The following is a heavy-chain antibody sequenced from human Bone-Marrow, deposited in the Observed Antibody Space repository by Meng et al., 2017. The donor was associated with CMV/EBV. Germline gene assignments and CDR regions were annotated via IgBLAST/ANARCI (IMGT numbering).Heavy chain of an antibody. CDR2: IYYSGST. D-gene: IGHD3-3*01. CDR1: GGSISSYY. Sequence: SETLSLTCTVSGGSISSYYWGWIRQPPGKGLEWIGSIYYSGSTYYNPSLKSRVTISVDTSKNQFSLKLSSVTAADTAVYYCAGSQADDFWSGYYKIQRGGVNWFDPWGQGTLVTVSS. CDR3: AGSQADDFWSGYYKIQRGGVNWFDP. J-gene: IGHJ5*02. V-gene: IGHV4-39*01.